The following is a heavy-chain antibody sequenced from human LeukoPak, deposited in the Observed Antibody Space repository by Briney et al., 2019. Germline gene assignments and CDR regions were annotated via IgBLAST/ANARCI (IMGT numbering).Heavy chain of an antibody. CDR1: GGSISSYY. Sequence: PSGTLSLTCTVSGGSISSYYWSWIRQPPGKGLEWIGYIYYSGSTNYNPSLKSRVTISVDTSKNQFSLKLSSVTAADTAVYYCAREARYCSGGSCYRFDPWGQGTLVTVSS. V-gene: IGHV4-59*01. D-gene: IGHD2-15*01. CDR3: AREARYCSGGSCYRFDP. CDR2: IYYSGST. J-gene: IGHJ5*02.